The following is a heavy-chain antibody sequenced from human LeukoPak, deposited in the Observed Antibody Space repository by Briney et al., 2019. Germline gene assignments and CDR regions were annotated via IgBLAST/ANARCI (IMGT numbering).Heavy chain of an antibody. CDR2: IYPGDSDT. CDR3: ARHMGDYDDLTGSLFDY. V-gene: IGHV5-51*01. CDR1: GYIFSSYW. D-gene: IGHD3-9*01. Sequence: GESLKISCKASGYIFSSYWIGWVRQMPGKGLEWMGIIYPGDSDTRYSPSFQGQVTISADKSVRTAYLQWSSLKASDTAMYYCARHMGDYDDLTGSLFDYWGQGTLVTVSS. J-gene: IGHJ4*02.